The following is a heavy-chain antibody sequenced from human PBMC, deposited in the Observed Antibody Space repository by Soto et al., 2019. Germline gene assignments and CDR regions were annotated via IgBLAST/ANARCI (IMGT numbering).Heavy chain of an antibody. J-gene: IGHJ4*02. CDR1: GFTFSGYA. V-gene: IGHV3-23*01. CDR3: AKYIAIPTPNFDY. Sequence: GGSLRLSCAASGFTFSGYAMTWVRQAPGKGLQWVSSLTNNGGIAYYAESVRGRFTISRDNSKNTLYLQMNSLRAEDTAVYFCAKYIAIPTPNFDYWGQGTLVTVSS. D-gene: IGHD2-2*02. CDR2: LTNNGGIA.